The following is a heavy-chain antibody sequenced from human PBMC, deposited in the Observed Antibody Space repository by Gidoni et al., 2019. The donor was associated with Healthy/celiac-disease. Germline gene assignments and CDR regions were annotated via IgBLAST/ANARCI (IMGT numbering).Heavy chain of an antibody. D-gene: IGHD3-10*01. CDR3: AKDVDYGSGSYYNAFDI. Sequence: EVQLVESGGGLVQPGRSLRLSCAASGFTFADYAMHWVRQAPGKGLEWVSGISWNSGSIGYADSVKGRFTISRDNAKNSLYLQMNSLRAEDTALYYCAKDVDYGSGSYYNAFDIWGQGTMVTVSS. J-gene: IGHJ3*02. CDR1: GFTFADYA. V-gene: IGHV3-9*01. CDR2: ISWNSGSI.